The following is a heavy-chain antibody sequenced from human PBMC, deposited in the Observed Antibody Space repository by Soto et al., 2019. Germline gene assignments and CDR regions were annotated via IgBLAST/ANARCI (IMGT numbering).Heavy chain of an antibody. D-gene: IGHD4-4*01. Sequence: EVQLVESGGGLVKPGGSLRLSCAASGFTFSSYSMNWVRQAPGKGLEWVSSISSSSSYIYYADSVKGRFTISRDNAKNSLYLQMNSLRAEDTAVYYCARDPGGVPVKGLGKESWGQGTLVTVSS. CDR2: ISSSSSYI. J-gene: IGHJ5*02. V-gene: IGHV3-21*01. CDR1: GFTFSSYS. CDR3: ARDPGGVPVKGLGKES.